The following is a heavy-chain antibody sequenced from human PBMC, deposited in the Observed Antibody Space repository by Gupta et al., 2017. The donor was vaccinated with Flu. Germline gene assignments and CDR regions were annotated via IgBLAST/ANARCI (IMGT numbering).Heavy chain of an antibody. V-gene: IGHV3-7*01. CDR2: IAADDSVK. Sequence: EEQLVESGGGLVQPGGSLRLSCAASGFTFRSYWMDWVRQGPGKGLGWVANIAADDSVKNYADSVKGRFTISRDDAKNSLYLHMNSLRADDTAVYYCVRNRGWQQFDYWGQGALVTVSS. CDR3: VRNRGWQQFDY. J-gene: IGHJ4*02. D-gene: IGHD5-24*01. CDR1: GFTFRSYW.